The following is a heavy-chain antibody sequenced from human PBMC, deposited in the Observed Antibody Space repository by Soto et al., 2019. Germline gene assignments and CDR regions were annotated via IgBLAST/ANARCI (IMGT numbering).Heavy chain of an antibody. CDR3: ARGGYTGSSGNWFDP. J-gene: IGHJ5*02. Sequence: SESLSLTCAVSGGSISGDTFYWGWIRQPPGKGLEWIGSIYYSGSTYYNPSLKSRVTISVDTSKNQFSLKLTSVTAADTAVYYCARGGYTGSSGNWFDPWGQGTLVTVSS. CDR1: GGSISGDTFY. D-gene: IGHD6-6*01. V-gene: IGHV4-39*01. CDR2: IYYSGST.